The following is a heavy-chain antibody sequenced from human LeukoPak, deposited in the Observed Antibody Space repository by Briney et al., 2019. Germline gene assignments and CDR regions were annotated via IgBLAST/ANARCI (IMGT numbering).Heavy chain of an antibody. CDR3: ARDRRSGLHT. CDR1: GGSVSSGSYY. J-gene: IGHJ5*02. Sequence: SETLSLTCTVSGGSVSSGSYYWSWIRQPPGKGLEWIGYIYYSGSTNYNPSLKSRVTISVDTSKNQFSLKLSPVTAADTAVYYCARDRRSGLHTWGQGTLVTVSS. CDR2: IYYSGST. D-gene: IGHD4-11*01. V-gene: IGHV4-61*01.